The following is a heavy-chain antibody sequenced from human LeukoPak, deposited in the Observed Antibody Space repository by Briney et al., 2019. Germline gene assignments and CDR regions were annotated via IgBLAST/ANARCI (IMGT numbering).Heavy chain of an antibody. CDR1: GFTFSSYG. CDR3: ARWGSTSCYDY. CDR2: ISYDGSNK. D-gene: IGHD2-2*01. J-gene: IGHJ4*02. Sequence: GGSLRLSCAASGFTFSSYGMHWVRQAPGKGLEWVAVISYDGSNKYYADSVKGRFTISRDNSKNTLFLQMGSLRADDMAVYYCARWGSTSCYDYWGQGTLVTVSS. V-gene: IGHV3-30*03.